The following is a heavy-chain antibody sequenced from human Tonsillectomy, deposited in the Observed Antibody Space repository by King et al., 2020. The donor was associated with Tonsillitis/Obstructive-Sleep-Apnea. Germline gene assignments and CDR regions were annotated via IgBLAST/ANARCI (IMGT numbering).Heavy chain of an antibody. CDR1: GFTVSSNY. D-gene: IGHD6-6*01. J-gene: IGHJ6*03. Sequence: VQLVESGGGLVQPGGSLRLSCAASGFTVSSNYMSWDRQAPGKGLEWVSVIYTGGSTYYADSVKGRFTISRDNSKNTLYVQMNSLRAEDTAVYYCASPSSIAARPQEYYYYMDVWGKGTTVTVSS. CDR2: IYTGGST. CDR3: ASPSSIAARPQEYYYYMDV. V-gene: IGHV3-66*01.